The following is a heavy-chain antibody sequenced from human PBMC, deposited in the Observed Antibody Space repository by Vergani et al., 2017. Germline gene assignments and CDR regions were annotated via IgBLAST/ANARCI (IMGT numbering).Heavy chain of an antibody. J-gene: IGHJ4*02. D-gene: IGHD2-21*02. V-gene: IGHV4-39*01. CDR3: ARKVVVTGSDY. CDR1: GGSISSSSYY. CDR2: IYYSGST. Sequence: QLQLQESGPGLVKPSETLSLTCTVSGGSISSSSYYWGWIRQPPGNGLEWIGSIYYSGSTYYNPSLKSRVTISVDTSKNQFSLKLSSVTAADTAVYYCARKVVVTGSDYWGQGTLVTVSS.